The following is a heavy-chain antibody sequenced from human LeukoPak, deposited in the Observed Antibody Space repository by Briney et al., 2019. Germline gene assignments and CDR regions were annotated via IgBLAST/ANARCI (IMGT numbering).Heavy chain of an antibody. CDR1: GYTFTGYY. J-gene: IGHJ5*02. D-gene: IGHD6-13*01. V-gene: IGHV1-2*02. Sequence: GASVKVSCKASGYTFTGYYMHWVRQAPGQGLEWMGWINPNSGGTNYAQKFQGRVTMTRDTSISTAYMELSRLRSDDTAVYYCARDTIGSSWPRNWFDPWGQGTLVTVSS. CDR3: ARDTIGSSWPRNWFDP. CDR2: INPNSGGT.